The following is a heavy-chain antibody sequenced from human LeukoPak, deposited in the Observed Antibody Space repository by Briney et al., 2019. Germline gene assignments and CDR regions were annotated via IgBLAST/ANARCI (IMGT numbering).Heavy chain of an antibody. CDR3: ARAFRFSRRSYYFDY. J-gene: IGHJ4*02. Sequence: PGGSLRLSCAASGFTFSSYEMNWVRQAPGKGLEWVSYISSSGSTIYYADSVKGRFTISRDNAKNSLYLQMNSLRAEDTAVYYCARAFRFSRRSYYFDYWGQGTLVTVSS. CDR2: ISSSGSTI. V-gene: IGHV3-48*03. D-gene: IGHD3-10*01. CDR1: GFTFSSYE.